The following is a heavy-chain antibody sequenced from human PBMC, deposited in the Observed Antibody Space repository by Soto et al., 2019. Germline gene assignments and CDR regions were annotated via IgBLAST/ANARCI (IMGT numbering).Heavy chain of an antibody. CDR2: IHHSGST. V-gene: IGHV4-59*01. CDR3: ARDIGVRGVIIAPDYYYGMDV. Sequence: SETLSLTCTVSGGSISSYYWSWVRQPPGKGLEWIGYIHHSGSTNYNPSLKRRVTISVDTSKNQFSLKLSSVTAADTAVYYCARDIGVRGVIIAPDYYYGMDVWGQGTTVTVSS. CDR1: GGSISSYY. D-gene: IGHD3-10*01. J-gene: IGHJ6*02.